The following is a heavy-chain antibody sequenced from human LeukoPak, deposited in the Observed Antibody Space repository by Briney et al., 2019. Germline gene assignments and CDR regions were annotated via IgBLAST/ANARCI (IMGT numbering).Heavy chain of an antibody. V-gene: IGHV4-61*08. Sequence: SETLSLTCTVSGGSLSSSGSYWSWIRQPPGKGLEWIAYIYYSGSTNYNPSLKSRVTISVDTSKNQFSLKMRSVTAADTAVYYCARDPYGMDVWGKGTTVTVSS. CDR1: GGSLSSSGSY. J-gene: IGHJ6*04. CDR2: IYYSGST. CDR3: ARDPYGMDV.